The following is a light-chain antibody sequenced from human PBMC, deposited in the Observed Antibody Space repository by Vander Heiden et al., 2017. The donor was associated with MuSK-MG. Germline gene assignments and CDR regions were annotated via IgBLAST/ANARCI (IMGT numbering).Light chain of an antibody. Sequence: DIVMTQSPDSLPVSLGERATINCKSSQSVFSSSHNKHYLAWYQQTPGQPPRLLFYWSSAREYGVPDRFSGGGSGTDFTLTISSLQAEDVATYYCQRELETPYTFGRGTKLEIK. CDR3: QRELETPYT. J-gene: IGKJ2*01. V-gene: IGKV4-1*01. CDR2: WSS. CDR1: QSVFSSSHNKHY.